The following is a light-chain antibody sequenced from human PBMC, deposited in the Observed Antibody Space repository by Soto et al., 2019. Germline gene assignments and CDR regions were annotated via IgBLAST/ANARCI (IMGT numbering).Light chain of an antibody. V-gene: IGKV3-11*01. Sequence: EIVLTQSPATLSLSPGERATLSCRASQSLSSYLAWYQQKPGQAPRLLIYDASNRATAIPARFSGSGSGTDFTLTISSLEPEDFAVYYCQQRSNSLTFGPGTKVDIK. CDR3: QQRSNSLT. CDR1: QSLSSY. CDR2: DAS. J-gene: IGKJ3*01.